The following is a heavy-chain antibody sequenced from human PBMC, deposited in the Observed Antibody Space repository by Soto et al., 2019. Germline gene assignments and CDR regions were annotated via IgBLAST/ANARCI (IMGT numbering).Heavy chain of an antibody. CDR3: ARDRDSSDPGGMDV. CDR2: IYHGGSS. V-gene: IGHV4-4*02. D-gene: IGHD3-22*01. CDR1: GGSISSSKW. Sequence: ASETLSLTCAVSGGSISSSKWWSWVRQPPGKGLEWIGQIYHGGSSDYNPSLKSRVTISVDKSKNQFSLKLSSVTAADTAVYYCARDRDSSDPGGMDVWGQGNTVTVSS. J-gene: IGHJ6*02.